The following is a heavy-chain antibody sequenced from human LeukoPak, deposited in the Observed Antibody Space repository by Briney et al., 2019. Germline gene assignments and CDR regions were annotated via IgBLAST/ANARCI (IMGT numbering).Heavy chain of an antibody. V-gene: IGHV3-74*01. Sequence: PGGSLRLSCVASGFTFSNYNMHWVRQAPGKGLMWVSRINRGGSRTDYADSVKGRFTISRDDAKNTLYLQLNSLRAEDTAVYFCARGGSDTAMAHDYWGQGTLVTVSS. D-gene: IGHD5-18*01. CDR3: ARGGSDTAMAHDY. CDR2: INRGGSRT. CDR1: GFTFSNYN. J-gene: IGHJ4*02.